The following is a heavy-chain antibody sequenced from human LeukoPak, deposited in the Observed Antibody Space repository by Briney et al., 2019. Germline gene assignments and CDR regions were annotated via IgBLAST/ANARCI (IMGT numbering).Heavy chain of an antibody. D-gene: IGHD7-27*01. CDR1: GGSISSYY. Sequence: PSETLSLTCTVSGGSISSYYWSWIRQPPGKGLEWIGYIYYSGSTNYNPSLKSRVTISVDTSKNQFSLKLSSVTAADTAVYYCARSRTLTANWGPSASYYFDYWGQGTLVTVSS. J-gene: IGHJ4*02. CDR2: IYYSGST. V-gene: IGHV4-59*01. CDR3: ARSRTLTANWGPSASYYFDY.